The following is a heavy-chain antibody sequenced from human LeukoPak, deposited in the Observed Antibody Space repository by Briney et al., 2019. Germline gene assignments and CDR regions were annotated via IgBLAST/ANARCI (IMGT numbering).Heavy chain of an antibody. CDR1: GFTFSSYA. CDR2: ISGSGGST. D-gene: IGHD6-19*01. Sequence: GGSLRLSCAASGFTFSSYAMSWVRQAPGKGLEWVSAISGSGGSTYYADSVKGRFTISRDNSKNTLYLQMNSLRAGDTAVYYCAKDLGEQWLITAFDYWGQGTLVTVSS. CDR3: AKDLGEQWLITAFDY. J-gene: IGHJ4*02. V-gene: IGHV3-23*01.